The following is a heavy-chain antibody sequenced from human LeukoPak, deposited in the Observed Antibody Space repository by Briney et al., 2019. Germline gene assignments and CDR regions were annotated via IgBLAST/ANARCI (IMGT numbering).Heavy chain of an antibody. V-gene: IGHV3-20*04. J-gene: IGHJ4*01. Sequence: GGSLRLSCAASGFTFDDYGMSWVRQAPGKGLAWVSCINWNGGSTGYADSVKGRFTISRDNAKNSLYLQMNSLRAEDAALSYCARCATGEAYSYGSYYIDYWGQGTMVTVSS. CDR2: INWNGGST. D-gene: IGHD5-18*01. CDR1: GFTFDDYG. CDR3: ARCATGEAYSYGSYYIDY.